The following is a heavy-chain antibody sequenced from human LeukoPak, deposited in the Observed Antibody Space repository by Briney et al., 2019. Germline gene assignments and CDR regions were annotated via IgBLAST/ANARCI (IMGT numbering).Heavy chain of an antibody. Sequence: ASVKVSCKVSGYTFTDYYMHWVQQAPGKGLEWMGLVDPEDGETIYAEKFQGRVTITADTSTDTACMELSSLRSEDTAVYYCATDPTMIPEDYWGQGTLVTVSS. J-gene: IGHJ4*02. CDR3: ATDPTMIPEDY. CDR2: VDPEDGET. V-gene: IGHV1-69-2*01. D-gene: IGHD3-22*01. CDR1: GYTFTDYY.